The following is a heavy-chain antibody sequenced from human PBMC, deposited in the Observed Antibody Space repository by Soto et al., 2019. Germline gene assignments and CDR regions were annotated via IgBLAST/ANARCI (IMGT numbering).Heavy chain of an antibody. CDR1: GFIFSSYG. CDR2: IRYDGSNK. D-gene: IGHD5-12*01. Sequence: QVQLVESGGGVVQPGGSLRLSCAPSGFIFSSYGMHWVRQAPGKRLEWVAVIRYDGSNKYYGDSVKGRFTISRDNSKNTLYLEMNSLRAEDTAVYYCARVKQGRGGYDSPFDYWGQGTLVTVSS. J-gene: IGHJ4*02. V-gene: IGHV3-33*01. CDR3: ARVKQGRGGYDSPFDY.